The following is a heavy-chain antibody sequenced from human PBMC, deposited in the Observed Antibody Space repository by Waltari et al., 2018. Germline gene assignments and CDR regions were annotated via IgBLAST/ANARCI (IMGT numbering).Heavy chain of an antibody. J-gene: IGHJ4*02. V-gene: IGHV3-7*03. Sequence: EVQLVESGGGLVQPGGSLRLSCAASGCTFSRSWLSWVRQAPGKGLEWVVHIKQDGSEKYYVDSVKGRFTVSRDNAKNTLYLQMNSLRPEDTAVYYCARSSDPSIFDYWGQGTLVTVSS. CDR1: GCTFSRSW. CDR3: ARSSDPSIFDY. CDR2: IKQDGSEK.